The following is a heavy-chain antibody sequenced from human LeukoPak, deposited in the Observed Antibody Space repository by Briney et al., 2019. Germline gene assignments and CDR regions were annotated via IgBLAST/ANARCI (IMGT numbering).Heavy chain of an antibody. Sequence: PGRSLRLSCAASGFTFSSYGMHWVRQAPGKGLEWVAVISYDGSNKYYADSVKGRFTISRDNSKNTLYLQMNSLRADDTAVYYCARDQSHNVNSDYAMDYWGQGTLVTVSS. CDR1: GFTFSSYG. J-gene: IGHJ4*02. V-gene: IGHV3-30*03. CDR2: ISYDGSNK. D-gene: IGHD4/OR15-4a*01. CDR3: ARDQSHNVNSDYAMDY.